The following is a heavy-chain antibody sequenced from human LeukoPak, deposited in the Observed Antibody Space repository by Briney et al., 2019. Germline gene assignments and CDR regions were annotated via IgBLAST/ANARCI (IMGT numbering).Heavy chain of an antibody. Sequence: PGGSLRLSCAASGFTFSSYAMHWVRQAPGKGLEWVAVISYDGSNKYYADSVKGRFTISRDNSKNTLYLQMNSLRAEDTAVYYCARENIVVVPAADTWFDPWGQGTLVTVSS. J-gene: IGHJ5*02. D-gene: IGHD2-2*01. V-gene: IGHV3-30*04. CDR1: GFTFSSYA. CDR3: ARENIVVVPAADTWFDP. CDR2: ISYDGSNK.